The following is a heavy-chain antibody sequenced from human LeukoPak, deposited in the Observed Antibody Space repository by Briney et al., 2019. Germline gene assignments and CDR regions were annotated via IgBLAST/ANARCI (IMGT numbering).Heavy chain of an antibody. CDR3: AAPLTGYYMWESYRTMHGMDV. V-gene: IGHV3-64*04. J-gene: IGHJ6*02. CDR1: GFTFSTYA. CDR2: ISGNGGST. D-gene: IGHD3-9*01. Sequence: GGSLRLSCSASGFTFSTYAMHWVRQAPGKGLEYVSVISGNGGSTSYADSVKGRFTISRDNSKNTLYLQMNSLRAEDTAVYYCAAPLTGYYMWESYRTMHGMDVWGQGTTVTVSS.